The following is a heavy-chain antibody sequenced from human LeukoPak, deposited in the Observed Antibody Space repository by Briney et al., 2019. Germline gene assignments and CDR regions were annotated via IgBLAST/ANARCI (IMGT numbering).Heavy chain of an antibody. Sequence: GGSLRLSCVVSGFTFRSYEMKWVRQAPGKGLVWVSRINSDGSSTSYADSVKGRLTISRDNAKNTLYLQMNSLRAEDTAVYYCARDLGRGGYFDYWGQGTLVTVSS. CDR3: ARDLGRGGYFDY. V-gene: IGHV3-74*01. CDR1: GFTFRSYE. D-gene: IGHD3-16*01. J-gene: IGHJ4*02. CDR2: INSDGSST.